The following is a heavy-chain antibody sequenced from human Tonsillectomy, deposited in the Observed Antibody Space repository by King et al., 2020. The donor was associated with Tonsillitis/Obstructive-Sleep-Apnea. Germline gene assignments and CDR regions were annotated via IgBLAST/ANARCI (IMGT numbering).Heavy chain of an antibody. CDR1: GFTFINYG. Sequence: VQLVESGGGFVQPGGSLRLSCAASGFTFINYGTSWVRQAPGKGLEWVSGISDSGSGGSTYYADSVKGRFTISRDNSKNTLYLQMNSLRPEDTAVYYWAKEPLNKVRGFSGDAFDIWGQGTRVTVSA. J-gene: IGHJ3*02. CDR3: AKEPLNKVRGFSGDAFDI. CDR2: ISDSGSGGST. D-gene: IGHD3-10*01. V-gene: IGHV3-23*04.